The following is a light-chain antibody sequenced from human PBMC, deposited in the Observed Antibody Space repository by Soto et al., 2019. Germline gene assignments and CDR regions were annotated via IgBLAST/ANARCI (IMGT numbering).Light chain of an antibody. CDR2: AAS. CDR1: QSVYSSY. Sequence: EIVLTQSPGTLSLSPGERATLSCRASQSVYSSYLAWYQQKPGQAPRLLIYAASRRATGIPDRFSGSGSGTDFTRTISRLEPEDSAVYYCQQYGRSPRVLFTFGPGTKVDIK. V-gene: IGKV3-20*01. J-gene: IGKJ3*01. CDR3: QQYGRSPRVLFT.